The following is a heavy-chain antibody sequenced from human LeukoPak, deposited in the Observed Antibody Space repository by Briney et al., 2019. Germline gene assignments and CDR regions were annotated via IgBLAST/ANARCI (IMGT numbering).Heavy chain of an antibody. CDR1: GGSISNYY. CDR3: ARGPTRYYFDY. Sequence: SETLSLTCTVSGGSISNYYWSWIRQPPGKGLEWIGYFYSSGSTSYNPSLKSRVTISLDTSKYQFSLRLSSVTAADTAVYYCARGPTRYYFDYWGQGTQVTVSS. J-gene: IGHJ4*02. V-gene: IGHV4-59*01. CDR2: FYSSGST.